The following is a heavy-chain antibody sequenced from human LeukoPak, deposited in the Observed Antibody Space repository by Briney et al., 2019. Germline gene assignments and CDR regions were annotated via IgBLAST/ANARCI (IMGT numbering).Heavy chain of an antibody. D-gene: IGHD3-10*01. CDR2: IYHSGST. J-gene: IGHJ5*02. CDR1: GYSISSGYY. Sequence: SETLSLTCTVSGYSISSGYYWGWIRQPPGKGLEWIGSIYHSGSTYYNPSLKSRVTTSVDTSKNQFSLKLSSVTAADTAVYYCARDKLWFGELYGRGNWFDPWGQGTLVTVSS. CDR3: ARDKLWFGELYGRGNWFDP. V-gene: IGHV4-38-2*02.